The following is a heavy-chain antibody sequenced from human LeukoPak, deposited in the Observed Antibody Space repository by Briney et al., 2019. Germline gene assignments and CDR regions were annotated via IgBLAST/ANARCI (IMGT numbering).Heavy chain of an antibody. CDR2: ISAYNGNT. D-gene: IGHD4-17*01. CDR1: GYTFTSYG. Sequence: ASVKVSCKASGYTFTSYGISWVRQAPGQGLEWMGWISAYNGNTNYAQKFQGRVTMTRDTSISTAYMELSRLRSDDTAVYYCAILDYGDYNWFDPWGQGTLVTVSS. CDR3: AILDYGDYNWFDP. V-gene: IGHV1-18*01. J-gene: IGHJ5*02.